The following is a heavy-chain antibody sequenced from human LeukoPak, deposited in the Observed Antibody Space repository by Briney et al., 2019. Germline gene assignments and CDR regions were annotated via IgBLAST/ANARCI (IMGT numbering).Heavy chain of an antibody. Sequence: GGSLRLSCAASGFTFSSYAMHWVRQAPGKGLEWVAVISYDGSNKYYADSVKGRFTISRENSKNTLYLQMNSLRAEDTAVYYCARGGGNNWFDPWGQGTLVTVSS. J-gene: IGHJ5*02. D-gene: IGHD3-16*01. CDR2: ISYDGSNK. CDR3: ARGGGNNWFDP. CDR1: GFTFSSYA. V-gene: IGHV3-30-3*01.